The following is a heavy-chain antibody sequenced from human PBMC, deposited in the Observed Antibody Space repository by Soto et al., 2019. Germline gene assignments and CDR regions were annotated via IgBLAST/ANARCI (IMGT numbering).Heavy chain of an antibody. Sequence: QITLKESGPTLVKPTQTLTLTCTFSGFSLSTSGVDVGWIRQPPGKALEWLALIYWDDDKRYSPSLKSRLTITKDTSKNHVVLTMTNMDPVDTATYYCAHRRPYSNSPEYFFDYWGQGTLVTVSS. V-gene: IGHV2-5*02. D-gene: IGHD6-6*01. CDR2: IYWDDDK. J-gene: IGHJ4*02. CDR3: AHRRPYSNSPEYFFDY. CDR1: GFSLSTSGVD.